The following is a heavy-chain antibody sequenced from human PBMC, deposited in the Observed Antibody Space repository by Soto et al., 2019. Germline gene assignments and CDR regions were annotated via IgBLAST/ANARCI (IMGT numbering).Heavy chain of an antibody. CDR3: VRASYILPFDP. J-gene: IGHJ5*02. CDR1: GGSIDSGGYS. CDR2: IYHTGAA. V-gene: IGHV4-30-2*01. D-gene: IGHD2-21*01. Sequence: QLQLQESGSGLVKPSQTLSLTCAVSGGSIDSGGYSWNWILQPPGKGMEWIGYIYHTGAANYNASLEGRVSLAVDMSKNQFSLQMTSVTAADTAVYYCVRASYILPFDPWGQGIFVTVSS.